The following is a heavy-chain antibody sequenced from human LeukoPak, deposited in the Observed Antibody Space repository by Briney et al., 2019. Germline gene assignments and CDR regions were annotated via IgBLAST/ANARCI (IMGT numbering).Heavy chain of an antibody. V-gene: IGHV4-39*07. Sequence: PSETLSLTCTVSGGSISTSNYYWGWIRQPPGKGLEWIGNIFYSGSTYYSPSLKSRVTISLDTSRNQFSLRLSSVAAADTAVYYCARGFWSRYYDYWGQGTLVTVSS. CDR2: IFYSGST. D-gene: IGHD2-8*02. J-gene: IGHJ4*02. CDR3: ARGFWSRYYDY. CDR1: GGSISTSNYY.